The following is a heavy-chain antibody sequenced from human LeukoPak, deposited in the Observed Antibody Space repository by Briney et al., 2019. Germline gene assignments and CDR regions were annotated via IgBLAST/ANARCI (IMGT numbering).Heavy chain of an antibody. CDR3: ARSIAAAPIDY. V-gene: IGHV3-64*01. CDR1: GFTFSSDA. Sequence: GGSLRLSCAASGFTFSSDAMHWVRQAPGKGLEYVSAISSNGGSTYYANSVKGRFTISRDNSKNTLYLQMGSLGAEDMAVYYCARSIAAAPIDYWGQGTLVTVSS. D-gene: IGHD6-25*01. J-gene: IGHJ4*02. CDR2: ISSNGGST.